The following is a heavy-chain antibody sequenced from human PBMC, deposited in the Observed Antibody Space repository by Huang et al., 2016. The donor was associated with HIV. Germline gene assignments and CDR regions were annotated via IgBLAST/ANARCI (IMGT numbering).Heavy chain of an antibody. D-gene: IGHD6-19*01. CDR2: TSADGIGK. CDR1: GITFRNYA. Sequence: VRLVQSGGGVVQPGRSLRLSCAASGITFRNYAMHVVHQAAGKGREGVAGTSADGIGKYYVDSVKGRFIISKDNSNETLFLERRSLKSEDTAVYFCAKDQGQWLAYFDSWGQGTLVTVSS. CDR3: AKDQGQWLAYFDS. J-gene: IGHJ4*02. V-gene: IGHV3-30*18.